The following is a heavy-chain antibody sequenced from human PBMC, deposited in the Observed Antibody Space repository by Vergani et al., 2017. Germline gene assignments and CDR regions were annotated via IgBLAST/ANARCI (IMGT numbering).Heavy chain of an antibody. V-gene: IGHV4-38-2*01. J-gene: IGHJ4*02. D-gene: IGHD3-9*01. Sequence: QVQLVESGGGLVRPGGSVRLSCAASGLIFSDYYLNWIRQPPGKGLEWIGSIYRTGRTHFNPSLKSRVTISVDTSNNHFSLRLNSLTAADTAVYYCARRSGIVYDIFSGTQYFFDFWGQGTLVTVSS. CDR3: ARRSGIVYDIFSGTQYFFDF. CDR2: IYRTGRT. CDR1: GLIFSDYY.